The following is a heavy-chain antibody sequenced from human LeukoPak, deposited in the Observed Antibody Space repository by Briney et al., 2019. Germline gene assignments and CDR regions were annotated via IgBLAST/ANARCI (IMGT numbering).Heavy chain of an antibody. CDR1: GFTFRTYW. CDR2: ANSDASST. V-gene: IGHV3-74*01. Sequence: GGSLRLSCAASGFTFRTYWMHRVRQAPGQGLVWVSRANSDASSTSYADSVKGRLTISRDNAKNTLYLQMNSLRAEDTAVYYCARGLAVADTWSWYFDLWGRGTLVTVPS. CDR3: ARGLAVADTWSWYFDL. D-gene: IGHD6-19*01. J-gene: IGHJ2*01.